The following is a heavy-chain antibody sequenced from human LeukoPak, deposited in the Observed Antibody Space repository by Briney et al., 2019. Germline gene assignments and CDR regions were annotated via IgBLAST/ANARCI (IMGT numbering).Heavy chain of an antibody. CDR2: ISSSSSYI. D-gene: IGHD1-26*01. J-gene: IGHJ4*02. V-gene: IGHV3-21*01. CDR3: AKGGGSGSSHGMDV. CDR1: GFTFSSYS. Sequence: PGGSLRLSCAASGFTFSSYSMNWVRQAPGKGLEWVSSISSSSSYIDYADSVKGRFTISRDNAKKSLDLQMNSLRAEDTAVYYCAKGGGSGSSHGMDVWGQGTLVTVSS.